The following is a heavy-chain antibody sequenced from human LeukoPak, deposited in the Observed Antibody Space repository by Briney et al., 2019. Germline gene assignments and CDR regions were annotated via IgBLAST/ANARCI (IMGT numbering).Heavy chain of an antibody. CDR1: GGSISSSSYY. CDR3: ARRGSTLGGFDI. CDR2: IYYTGGT. Sequence: SETLSLTCTVSGGSISSSSYYWGWIRQPPGKGLEWFGTIYYTGGTYYNPSLRSRVTISVDTSKNQFSLKLSSVTAADTAVYYCARRGSTLGGFDIWGQGTMVTVSS. J-gene: IGHJ3*02. V-gene: IGHV4-39*01. D-gene: IGHD2-2*01.